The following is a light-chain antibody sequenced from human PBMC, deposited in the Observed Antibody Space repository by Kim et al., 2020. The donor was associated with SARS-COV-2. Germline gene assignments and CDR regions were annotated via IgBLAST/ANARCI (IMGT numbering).Light chain of an antibody. CDR3: QQRSNWPLT. Sequence: LSPGERATLSCRASQSVSSYLAWYQQKPGQAPRLLIYDASNRATGIPARFSGSGSGTDFTLIISSLEPEDFAVYYCQQRSNWPLTFGGGTKLEI. V-gene: IGKV3-11*01. J-gene: IGKJ4*01. CDR2: DAS. CDR1: QSVSSY.